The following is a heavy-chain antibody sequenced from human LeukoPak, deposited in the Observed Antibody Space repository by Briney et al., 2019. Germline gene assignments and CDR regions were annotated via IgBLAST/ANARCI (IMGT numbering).Heavy chain of an antibody. V-gene: IGHV3-53*01. Sequence: GGSLRLSCAASGFTVSSNYMSWVRQAPGKGLEWVSVIYSGGSTYYADSVKGRFTISRDNSKNTLYLQMNSLRAEDTAVYYCARVGWGGSYHHTFDYWGQGTLVTVSS. CDR1: GFTVSSNY. D-gene: IGHD1-26*01. CDR3: ARVGWGGSYHHTFDY. J-gene: IGHJ4*02. CDR2: IYSGGST.